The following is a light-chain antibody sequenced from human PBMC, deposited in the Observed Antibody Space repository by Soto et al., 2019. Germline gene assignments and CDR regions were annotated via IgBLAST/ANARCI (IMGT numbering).Light chain of an antibody. CDR1: SSDVGGYDY. Sequence: QSALTQPRSVSGSPGQSVTISCTGTSSDVGGYDYVSWFQHHPGKVPKLMIYDVTKRPSGVPDRFSASKSGNTASLTISGLQAEDEADYYCASWDDSLSVFVFGTGTKLTVL. CDR3: ASWDDSLSVFV. CDR2: DVT. V-gene: IGLV2-11*01. J-gene: IGLJ1*01.